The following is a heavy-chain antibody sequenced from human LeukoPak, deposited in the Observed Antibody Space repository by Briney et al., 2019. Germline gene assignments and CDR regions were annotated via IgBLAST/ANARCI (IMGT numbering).Heavy chain of an antibody. J-gene: IGHJ6*03. CDR2: IYYSGSS. V-gene: IGHV4-61*08. CDR1: GGSISSGDYY. Sequence: PSETLSLTCTVSGGSISSGDYYWSWIRQPPGKGLEWIGYIYYSGSSNYNPSLKSRVTISVDTSKNQFSLKLSSVTAADTAVYYCARVPRSYYYYYYMDVWGKGTTVTVSS. CDR3: ARVPRSYYYYYYMDV.